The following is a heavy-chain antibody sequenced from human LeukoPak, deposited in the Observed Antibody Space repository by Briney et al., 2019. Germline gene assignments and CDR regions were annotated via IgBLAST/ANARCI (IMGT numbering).Heavy chain of an antibody. V-gene: IGHV4-39*01. CDR2: IYYSGST. Sequence: PSETLSLTCSVSGDSISASSYYWGWIRQPPGKGLEWIGTIYYSGSTYYNPSLTSRVTISVDTSKNQFSLKLSSVTAADTAVYYCARHKDYYYSYMDVWGKGTTVTISS. CDR3: ARHKDYYYSYMDV. CDR1: GDSISASSYY. J-gene: IGHJ6*03.